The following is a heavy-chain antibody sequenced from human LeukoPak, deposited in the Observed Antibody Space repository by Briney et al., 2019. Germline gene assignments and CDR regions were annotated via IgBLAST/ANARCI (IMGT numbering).Heavy chain of an antibody. Sequence: GASLQISCKGSGYSFTSYWISWVRQLPGKGLEWMGRIDPSDSYTDYSPSFQGHVTISADKSISTAYLQWSSLKASDTAMYYCARQSSGWSVWFDPWGQGTLVTVSS. CDR3: ARQSSGWSVWFDP. D-gene: IGHD6-19*01. CDR2: IDPSDSYT. V-gene: IGHV5-10-1*01. CDR1: GYSFTSYW. J-gene: IGHJ5*02.